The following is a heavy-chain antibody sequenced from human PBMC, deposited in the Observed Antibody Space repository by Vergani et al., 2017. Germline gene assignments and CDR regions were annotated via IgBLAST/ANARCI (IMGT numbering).Heavy chain of an antibody. Sequence: QVQLQQWGGGLLKPSETLSLTCVVNGGSFTSYHWTWIRQSPGEGLEWVGDIDHTGRPDYNPSLKSRLTMSVDKSRNQFSLTRNSVTDTDTAIYFCARVNTETNGHLYYYYYMDVWGQGTAVTVS. D-gene: IGHD4-11*01. CDR3: ARVNTETNGHLYYYYYMDV. CDR2: IDHTGRP. J-gene: IGHJ6*03. V-gene: IGHV4-34*01. CDR1: GGSFTSYH.